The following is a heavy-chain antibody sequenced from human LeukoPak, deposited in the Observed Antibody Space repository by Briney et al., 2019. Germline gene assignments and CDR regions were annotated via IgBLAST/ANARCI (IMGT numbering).Heavy chain of an antibody. CDR1: GFTFSSYA. Sequence: GGSLRLSCAASGFTFSSYAMSWVRQAPGKGLEWVSSISGSGNRIYYADSVKGRFTISRDNSKNTLFLQMNSLRAEDTAVYYCAREGPRGNSQFDYWGQGTLVTVSS. D-gene: IGHD2/OR15-2a*01. J-gene: IGHJ4*02. CDR3: AREGPRGNSQFDY. V-gene: IGHV3-23*01. CDR2: ISGSGNRI.